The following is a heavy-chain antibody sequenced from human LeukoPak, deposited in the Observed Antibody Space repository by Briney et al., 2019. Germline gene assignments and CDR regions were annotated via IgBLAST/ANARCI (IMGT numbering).Heavy chain of an antibody. Sequence: GGSLRLSCAASGFTFSSYSMNWVRQAPGKGLEWVSSISSSSSYIYYADSVKGRFTISRDNSKNTLYLQMNSLRAEDTAVYYCAKDALRGTYYYDSSGYYYFDYWGQGTLVTVSS. J-gene: IGHJ4*02. V-gene: IGHV3-21*04. CDR3: AKDALRGTYYYDSSGYYYFDY. CDR1: GFTFSSYS. CDR2: ISSSSSYI. D-gene: IGHD3-22*01.